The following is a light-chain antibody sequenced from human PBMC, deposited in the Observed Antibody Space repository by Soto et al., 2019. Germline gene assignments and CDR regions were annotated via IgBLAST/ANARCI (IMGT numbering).Light chain of an antibody. Sequence: IQMTQSPSSLSASVVDRVTITCLASQSISSYLNWYQQKPGKAPKLLIYAASNLQSGVPARFSGSGSGTDFTLTISSLQPEDFATYYCLQKYFYPFTFGPGTKVDIK. CDR3: LQKYFYPFT. V-gene: IGKV1-6*01. CDR1: QSISSY. J-gene: IGKJ3*01. CDR2: AAS.